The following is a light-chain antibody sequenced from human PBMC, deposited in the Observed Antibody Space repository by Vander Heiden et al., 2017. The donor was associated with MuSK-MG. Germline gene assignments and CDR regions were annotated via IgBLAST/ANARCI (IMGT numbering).Light chain of an antibody. V-gene: IGKV1-39*01. Sequence: DIEMTHSPSSLSASVGDRVTITCRASQSISSYLNWYQQKPGKAPKLLIYAASSLQSGVPSRFSGSGSGTDFTLTIIRLQPEDFATYYCQQRDSTPRTFGQGTKVELK. CDR2: AAS. CDR3: QQRDSTPRT. J-gene: IGKJ1*01. CDR1: QSISSY.